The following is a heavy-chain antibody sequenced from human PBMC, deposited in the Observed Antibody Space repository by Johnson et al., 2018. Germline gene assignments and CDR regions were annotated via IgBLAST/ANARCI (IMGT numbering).Heavy chain of an antibody. J-gene: IGHJ6*02. V-gene: IGHV4-59*01. Sequence: QVQLQESGPGLVKPSETLSLTCTVSGVSINSDYWSWIRQSPETGLEWIAYIHSHGRTNYNAPLKSRVTIPLDKSKNQFPLQLSSVTAADPAVYYCARTLGIGTAAVWGQGTTVTVSS. CDR2: IHSHGRT. D-gene: IGHD1-1*01. CDR3: ARTLGIGTAAV. CDR1: GVSINSDY.